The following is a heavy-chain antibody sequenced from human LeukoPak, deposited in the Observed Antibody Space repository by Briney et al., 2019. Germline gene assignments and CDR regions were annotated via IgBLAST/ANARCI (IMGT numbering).Heavy chain of an antibody. CDR1: GGPISSYY. J-gene: IGHJ4*02. CDR2: IYNSGIT. CDR3: ARHGDVRYFDWLKDGFDY. Sequence: SETLPLTCTVFGGPISSYYWSWIRKPPGKGLEWIGYIYNSGITNNNPSLKSRVTISGDTSKNQFSLKLSSVTAADTAVYYCARHGDVRYFDWLKDGFDYWGQGTLVTVSS. D-gene: IGHD3-9*01. V-gene: IGHV4-4*09.